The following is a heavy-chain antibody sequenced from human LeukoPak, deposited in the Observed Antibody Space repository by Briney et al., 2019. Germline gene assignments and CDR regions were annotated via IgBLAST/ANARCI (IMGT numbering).Heavy chain of an antibody. CDR2: IHSDGST. Sequence: GGSLRLSCAASGLTVSTNYMNWVRQAPAKGLEWVSIIHSDGSTYYADSVKGRFTISRDNYKNTLYLQMNSLRGEDTAMYYCARDLDYFDSSGSHRRRNYFDYWGQGTLVTVSS. J-gene: IGHJ4*02. CDR3: ARDLDYFDSSGSHRRRNYFDY. CDR1: GLTVSTNY. D-gene: IGHD3-22*01. V-gene: IGHV3-53*01.